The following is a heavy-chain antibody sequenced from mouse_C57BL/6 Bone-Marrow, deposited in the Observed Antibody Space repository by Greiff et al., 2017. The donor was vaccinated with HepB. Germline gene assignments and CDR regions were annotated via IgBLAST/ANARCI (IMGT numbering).Heavy chain of an antibody. CDR3: ARESIYDGYLWYFDV. CDR2: SRNKANDYTT. J-gene: IGHJ1*03. CDR1: GFTFSDFY. V-gene: IGHV7-1*01. Sequence: EVNLVESGGGLVQSGRSLRLSCATSGFTFSDFYMEWVRQAPGKGLEWIAASRNKANDYTTEYSASVKGRFIVSRDTSQSILYLQMNALRAEDTAIYYCARESIYDGYLWYFDVWGTGTTVTVSS. D-gene: IGHD2-3*01.